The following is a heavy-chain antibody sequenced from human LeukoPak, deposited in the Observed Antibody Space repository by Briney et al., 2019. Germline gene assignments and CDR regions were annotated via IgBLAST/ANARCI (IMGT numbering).Heavy chain of an antibody. D-gene: IGHD4-11*01. Sequence: SETLSLTCTVSGGSISSYCWSWIRQPPGKGLEWIGYICYSGSTNYNPSLKSRVTVSLDTSKNQFSLKLNSVTATDTALYSCARRVVESAATTERNWFDPWGQGTLVTVSS. CDR2: ICYSGST. CDR3: ARRVVESAATTERNWFDP. V-gene: IGHV4-59*08. J-gene: IGHJ5*02. CDR1: GGSISSYC.